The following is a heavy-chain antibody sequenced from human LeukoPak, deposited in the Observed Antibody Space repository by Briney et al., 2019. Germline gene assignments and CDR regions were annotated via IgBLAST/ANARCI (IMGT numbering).Heavy chain of an antibody. CDR1: GGSISSSSYY. V-gene: IGHV4-39*01. D-gene: IGHD3-3*01. J-gene: IGHJ4*02. CDR2: IYYSGSP. Sequence: SETLSLTCTVSGGSISSSSYYWGWIRQPPGKGLEWIGSIYYSGSPYYNPSLKSRVTISVDTSKNQFSLKLSSVTAADTAVYYCARSGRLRFLEWLLYVDYWGQGTLVTVSS. CDR3: ARSGRLRFLEWLLYVDY.